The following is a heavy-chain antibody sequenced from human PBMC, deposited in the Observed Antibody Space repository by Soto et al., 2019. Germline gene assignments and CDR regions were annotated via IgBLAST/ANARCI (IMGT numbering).Heavy chain of an antibody. V-gene: IGHV3-64*01. J-gene: IGHJ6*03. D-gene: IGHD6-6*01. CDR2: LTVTGDSA. Sequence: GGSLRLSCAASGFRLSDSAVSWVRQAPGKGLEWVSSLTVTGDSAFYANSVQGRFTISRDNSKNTVYLQMGSLRPEDMAVYYCARRARPDFYYMDVWGKGTAVTVSS. CDR3: ARRARPDFYYMDV. CDR1: GFRLSDSA.